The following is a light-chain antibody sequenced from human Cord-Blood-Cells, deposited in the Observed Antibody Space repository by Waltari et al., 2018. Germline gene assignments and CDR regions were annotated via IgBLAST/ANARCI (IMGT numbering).Light chain of an antibody. CDR3: QQYYSTPPT. V-gene: IGKV4-1*01. Sequence: DIVMTQSPDSLAVSLGERATIHCKSSQSVLYRSNNKNYLAWYQQKPGQPPKLLIYWASTRESGVPDRFSGSGSVTDFTLTISRLQAEDVAVYYCQQYYSTPPTFGGGTKVEIK. CDR1: QSVLYRSNNKNY. CDR2: WAS. J-gene: IGKJ4*01.